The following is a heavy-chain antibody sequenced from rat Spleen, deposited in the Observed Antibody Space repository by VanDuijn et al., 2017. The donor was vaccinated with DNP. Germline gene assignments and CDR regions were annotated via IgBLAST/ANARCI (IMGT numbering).Heavy chain of an antibody. V-gene: IGHV5S10*01. CDR1: GFTFSDYN. CDR3: TTHGSIATISTGAMDV. CDR2: IMYDVIST. Sequence: EVHLVESGGGSVQPGRSLKLSCVVSGFTFSDYNMAWVRQAPTRGLEWVATIMYDVISTFYGDSVTGRFTISRDNAKSTLYLQMDSLRSEDTATYYCTTHGSIATISTGAMDVWGQGTSVTVSS. D-gene: IGHD1-2*01. J-gene: IGHJ4*01.